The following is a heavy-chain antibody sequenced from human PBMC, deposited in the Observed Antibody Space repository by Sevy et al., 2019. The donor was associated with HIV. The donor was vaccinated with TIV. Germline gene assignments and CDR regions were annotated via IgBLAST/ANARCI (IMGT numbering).Heavy chain of an antibody. J-gene: IGHJ4*02. Sequence: GGSLRLSCAASGFTFNYHFMNWDRQVPGKGLEWVSYISSASSYINYSDSVKGRFTISRDNAKNLVFLEMNNLRPEDTAVYFCARGDYYGSLYYFDYWGQGTLVTVSS. CDR2: ISSASSYI. CDR3: ARGDYYGSLYYFDY. CDR1: GFTFNYHF. D-gene: IGHD3-10*01. V-gene: IGHV3-21*01.